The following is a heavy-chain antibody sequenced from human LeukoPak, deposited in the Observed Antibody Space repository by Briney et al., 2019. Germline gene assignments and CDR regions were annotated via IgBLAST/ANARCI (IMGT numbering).Heavy chain of an antibody. Sequence: GGSLRLSCAASGFTFSSYWMSWVRQAPGKGLEWVANIKKDGSEKYYVDSVKGRFTISRDNAKTSLYLQMNSLRAEDAAVYYCARHLSGVTGYTYGRGIDYWGQGTLVTVSS. CDR2: IKKDGSEK. V-gene: IGHV3-7*01. D-gene: IGHD5-18*01. CDR3: ARHLSGVTGYTYGRGIDY. J-gene: IGHJ4*02. CDR1: GFTFSSYW.